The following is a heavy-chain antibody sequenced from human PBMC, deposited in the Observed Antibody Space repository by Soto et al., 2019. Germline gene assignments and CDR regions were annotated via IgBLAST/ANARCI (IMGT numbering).Heavy chain of an antibody. CDR2: VYYSGST. CDR1: GGSINDYY. CDR3: ARHWREYYYMDV. J-gene: IGHJ6*03. Sequence: SETLSLTCTVSGGSINDYYWSWIRQPPGKGLEWIGYVYYSGSTNYNPSLKSRVTMSVDTSKNQFSMKLNSVTAADTAVYYCARHWREYYYMDVWGKRATVTVSS. V-gene: IGHV4-59*08.